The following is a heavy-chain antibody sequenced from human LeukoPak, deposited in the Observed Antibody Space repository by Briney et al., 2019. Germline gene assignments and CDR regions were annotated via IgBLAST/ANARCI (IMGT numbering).Heavy chain of an antibody. CDR2: ISAYNGNT. J-gene: IGHJ6*03. V-gene: IGHV1-18*01. CDR3: ARDRATYDFWSGPLAYYYYYMDV. D-gene: IGHD3-3*01. Sequence: ASVKVSCKASGYTFTSYGISWVRQAPGRGLEWMGWISAYNGNTNYAQKLQGRVTMTTDTSTSTAYMELRSLRSDDTAVYYCARDRATYDFWSGPLAYYYYYMDVWGKGTTVTVSS. CDR1: GYTFTSYG.